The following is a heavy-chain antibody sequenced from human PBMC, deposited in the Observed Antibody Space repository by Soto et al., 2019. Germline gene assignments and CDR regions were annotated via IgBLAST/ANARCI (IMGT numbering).Heavy chain of an antibody. CDR3: AKDGRVSGRHYTGFGY. J-gene: IGHJ4*02. D-gene: IGHD3-10*01. V-gene: IGHV3-53*01. CDR1: GFTVGNNY. Sequence: EVQLVESGGGLIQPGGSLKLSCAASGFTVGNNYMSWVRQAPGKGLEWVSLIYSTGTTKYSDSVKGRFTVSRDNAKNTLYLQMNSRRAEATAVYYCAKDGRVSGRHYTGFGYWCQGTLVTVSS. CDR2: IYSTGTT.